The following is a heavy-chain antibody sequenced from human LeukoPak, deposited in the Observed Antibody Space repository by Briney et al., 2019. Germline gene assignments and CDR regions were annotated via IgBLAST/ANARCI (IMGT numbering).Heavy chain of an antibody. J-gene: IGHJ4*02. CDR2: ISSSSSYI. V-gene: IGHV3-21*01. CDR3: ASYILIGYPYFDY. D-gene: IGHD3-9*01. CDR1: GFTFSSYS. Sequence: PGGSLRLSCAASGFTFSSYSKNWVRQAPGKGLEWVSSISSSSSYIYYADSVKGRFTISRDNAKNSLYLQMNSLRAEDTAVYYCASYILIGYPYFDYWGQGTLVTVSS.